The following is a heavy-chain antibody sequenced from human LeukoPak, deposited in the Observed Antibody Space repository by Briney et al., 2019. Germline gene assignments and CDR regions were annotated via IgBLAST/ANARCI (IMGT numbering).Heavy chain of an antibody. CDR2: IAVGSGNT. D-gene: IGHD3-22*01. J-gene: IGHJ4*02. V-gene: IGHV1-58*02. Sequence: SVKVSCKGSGFTFTSSSMQWVRQARGHRLEWIGWIAVGSGNTNYAQKFQGRVTITRDMSTSTAYMELSSLRSEDTAVYYCAAVFGSGYYYYFDYWGRGTLVTVSS. CDR3: AAVFGSGYYYYFDY. CDR1: GFTFTSSS.